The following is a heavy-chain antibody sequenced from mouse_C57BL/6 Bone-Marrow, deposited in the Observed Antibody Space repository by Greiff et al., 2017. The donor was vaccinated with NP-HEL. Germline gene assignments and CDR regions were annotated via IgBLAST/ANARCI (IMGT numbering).Heavy chain of an antibody. CDR2: INYDGSST. D-gene: IGHD2-1*01. CDR1: GFTFSDYY. Sequence: EVQRVESEGGLVQPGSSMKLSCTASGFTFSDYYMAWVRQVPEKGLEWVANINYDGSSTYYLDSLKSRFIISRDNAKNILYLQRSSLKSEDTATYYCGRGRDLPWYFDVWGTGTTVTVSA. CDR3: GRGRDLPWYFDV. V-gene: IGHV5-16*01. J-gene: IGHJ1*03.